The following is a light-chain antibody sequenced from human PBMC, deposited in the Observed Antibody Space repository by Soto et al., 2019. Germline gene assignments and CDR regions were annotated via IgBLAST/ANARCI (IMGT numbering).Light chain of an antibody. J-gene: IGKJ4*01. CDR3: QQYGTSPLT. CDR1: QSVSSSY. Sequence: EIVLTQSPGTLSLSPGKKATLSCRASQSVSSSYLAWYQQKAGQAPRLLNYGASSRATGIPDRFSGSGSGTDFTLSISRLEPEDFAVYYCQQYGTSPLTFGGGARLEVK. V-gene: IGKV3-20*01. CDR2: GAS.